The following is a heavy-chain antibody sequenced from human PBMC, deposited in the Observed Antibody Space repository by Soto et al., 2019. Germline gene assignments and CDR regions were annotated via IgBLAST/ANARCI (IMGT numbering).Heavy chain of an antibody. CDR1: GFTFSSYA. Sequence: GGSLRLSCAASGFTFSSYAMSWVRQAPGKGLEWVSAISGSGGSTYYADSVKGRFTISRDNSKNTLYLQMNSLRAEDTAVYYCAKGYFDWLSQYYFDYWGQGTLVTVSS. J-gene: IGHJ4*02. D-gene: IGHD3-9*01. CDR3: AKGYFDWLSQYYFDY. V-gene: IGHV3-23*01. CDR2: ISGSGGST.